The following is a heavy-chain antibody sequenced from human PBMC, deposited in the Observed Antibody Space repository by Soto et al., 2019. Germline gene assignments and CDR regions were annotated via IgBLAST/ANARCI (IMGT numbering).Heavy chain of an antibody. Sequence: SETLSLTCAVYGGSFSGYYWSWIRQPPGKGLEWIGEIDHSGSTNYNPSLKSRVTISVDTSKNQFSLKLSSVTAADTAVYYCARHSSPSRFDYWGQGTLVTVSS. J-gene: IGHJ4*02. D-gene: IGHD6-6*01. CDR1: GGSFSGYY. CDR2: IDHSGST. V-gene: IGHV4-34*01. CDR3: ARHSSPSRFDY.